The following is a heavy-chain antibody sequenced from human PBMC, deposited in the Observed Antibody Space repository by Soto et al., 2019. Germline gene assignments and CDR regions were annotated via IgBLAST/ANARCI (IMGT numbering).Heavy chain of an antibody. V-gene: IGHV3-23*01. CDR3: AKGRGQNWNFDY. CDR2: ISGGGGTA. D-gene: IGHD1-1*01. CDR1: GFTFSSYA. J-gene: IGHJ4*02. Sequence: EVQLLESGGGSVQPGGSLRLSCAASGFTFSSYAMHWVRRPPGKGLEWVSSISGGGGTAYYADSVKGRFSISRDSLVNTLYLQMNRLRAEDTAVYYCAKGRGQNWNFDYWGPGPLVTVSP.